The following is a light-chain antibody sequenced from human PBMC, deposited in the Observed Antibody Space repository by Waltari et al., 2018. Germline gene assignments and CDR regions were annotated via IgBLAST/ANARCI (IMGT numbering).Light chain of an antibody. CDR2: GAS. CDR3: QQFGSSPFT. Sequence: EIVLTQSPGTLSLPPGESATPSCRASRRVTSNYLAWYQQKPGQAPRLLIHGASSRATDIPDRFSGSGSGTDFTLTINRLEPEDFAVYYCQQFGSSPFTFGQGTRLEIK. J-gene: IGKJ5*01. CDR1: RRVTSNY. V-gene: IGKV3-20*01.